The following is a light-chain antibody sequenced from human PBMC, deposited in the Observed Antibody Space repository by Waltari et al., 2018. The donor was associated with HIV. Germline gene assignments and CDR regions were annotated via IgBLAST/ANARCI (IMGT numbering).Light chain of an antibody. CDR1: SSDVGGYNY. CDR3: SSCAGSNNGV. CDR2: EVS. J-gene: IGLJ3*02. V-gene: IGLV2-8*01. Sequence: QSALTQPPSASGSPGQSVTISCTGTSSDVGGYNYVSWYQQHPGKAPKLMIYEVSKRPSGLPDRFSGSKSGDTASLTVSGLQAEDEADYYCSSCAGSNNGVFGGGTKLTVL.